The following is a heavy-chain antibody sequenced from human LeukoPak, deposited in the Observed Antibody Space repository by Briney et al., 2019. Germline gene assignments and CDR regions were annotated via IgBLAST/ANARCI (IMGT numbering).Heavy chain of an antibody. CDR2: INHSGST. J-gene: IGHJ4*02. CDR1: GGSFSGYY. Sequence: SETLSLTCAVYGGSFSGYYWSWIRQPPGKGLEWIGEINHSGSTNYNPSLKSRVTISVDPSKNQFSLKLSSVTAADTAVYYCARGDYYDSSGYYTFDYWGQGTLVTVSS. D-gene: IGHD3-22*01. V-gene: IGHV4-34*01. CDR3: ARGDYYDSSGYYTFDY.